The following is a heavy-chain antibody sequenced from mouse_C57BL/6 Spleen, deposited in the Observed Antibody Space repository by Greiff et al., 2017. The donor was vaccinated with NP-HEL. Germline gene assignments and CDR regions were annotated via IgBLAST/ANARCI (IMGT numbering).Heavy chain of an antibody. J-gene: IGHJ3*01. Sequence: QVQLQQPGAELVMPGASVKLSCKASGYTFTSYWMHWVKQRPGQGLEWIGDIDPSDSYTNYNQKFKGKSTLTVDKSSSTAYMQLSSLISEDSAVYYCARGGLAYWGQGTLVTVSA. CDR2: IDPSDSYT. CDR1: GYTFTSYW. CDR3: ARGGLAY. V-gene: IGHV1-69*01.